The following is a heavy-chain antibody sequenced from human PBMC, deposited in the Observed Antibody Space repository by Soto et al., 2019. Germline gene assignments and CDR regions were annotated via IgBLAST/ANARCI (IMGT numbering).Heavy chain of an antibody. CDR3: ARVGWDYYDSSGYYYGRNSFDY. V-gene: IGHV1-18*04. CDR2: ISAYNGNT. CDR1: GYTFTSYG. D-gene: IGHD3-22*01. J-gene: IGHJ4*02. Sequence: QVQLVQSGAEVKKPGASVKVSCQASGYTFTSYGISWLRQAPGQGLEWMGWISAYNGNTNYAQTLQGRVTMTTDTPTSTASMELRSLRSDDTAVYYCARVGWDYYDSSGYYYGRNSFDYWGQGTLVTVSS.